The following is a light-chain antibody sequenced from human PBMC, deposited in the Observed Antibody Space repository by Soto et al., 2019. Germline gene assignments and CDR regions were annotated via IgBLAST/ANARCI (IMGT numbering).Light chain of an antibody. CDR3: QQYNNWPRT. CDR2: GAS. J-gene: IGKJ1*01. V-gene: IGKV3-15*01. Sequence: EIVLTQSPGTLSLSPGERATLSCRASQSVSSTYLIWYQQKPGQAPRLLIYGASTRATGIPARFSGSESGADFTLTISSPQSEDFAVYYCQQYNNWPRTFGQGTKVDIK. CDR1: QSVSSTY.